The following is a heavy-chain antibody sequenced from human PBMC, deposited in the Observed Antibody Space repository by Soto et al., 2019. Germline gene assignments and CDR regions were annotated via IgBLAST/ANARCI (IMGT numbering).Heavy chain of an antibody. J-gene: IGHJ5*02. CDR1: GLTFSSNW. CDR3: ARVVGAPNWFDP. D-gene: IGHD1-26*01. V-gene: IGHV3-7*04. Sequence: EVQLVESGGGLVQPGGSLRLSCAASGLTFSSNWMSWVRQAPGRGLECVANIKQDGNEKYYVDSVKGRFTSSRDNAKNSLYLQMNSLRAEDTAVYYCARVVGAPNWFDPWGQGTLVTVSS. CDR2: IKQDGNEK.